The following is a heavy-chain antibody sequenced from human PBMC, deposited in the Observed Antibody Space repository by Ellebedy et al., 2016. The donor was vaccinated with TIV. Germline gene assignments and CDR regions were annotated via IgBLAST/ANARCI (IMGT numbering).Heavy chain of an antibody. D-gene: IGHD2-15*01. CDR1: GFTFSTYS. Sequence: PGGSLRLSCAASGFTFSTYSINWVRQAPGKGLEWVSSISSGITYIYYADSVKGRFTISRDNAKNSLYLQMNSLRAEDTAVYYCSRDYCRGGSCYGPFDYWGQGTLVTVSS. CDR2: ISSGITYI. CDR3: SRDYCRGGSCYGPFDY. J-gene: IGHJ4*02. V-gene: IGHV3-21*01.